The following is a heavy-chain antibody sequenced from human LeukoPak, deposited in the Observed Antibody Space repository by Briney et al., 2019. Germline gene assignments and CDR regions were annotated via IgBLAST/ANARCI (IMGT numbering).Heavy chain of an antibody. D-gene: IGHD4-17*01. CDR1: GYSFTSYW. V-gene: IGHV5-51*01. Sequence: GESLKISCKGSGYSFTSYWIGWVRQMPGKGLEWMGIIYPGDSDTRYSPSFQGQVTISADKSISTAYLQWSSLKASDTAMYYCARHNGDYGKYYYYYMDVWGKGTTVTISS. J-gene: IGHJ6*03. CDR2: IYPGDSDT. CDR3: ARHNGDYGKYYYYYMDV.